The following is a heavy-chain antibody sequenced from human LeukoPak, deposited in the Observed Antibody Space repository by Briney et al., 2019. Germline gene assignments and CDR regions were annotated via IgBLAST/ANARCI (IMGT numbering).Heavy chain of an antibody. CDR3: ARGLSDPDGYYDSSGYPY. CDR1: GYTFTSYD. V-gene: IGHV1-8*01. D-gene: IGHD3-22*01. CDR2: MNPNSGNT. J-gene: IGHJ4*02. Sequence: ASVKVSCKASGYTFTSYDINWVRQATGQGLEWMGWMNPNSGNTVYAQKFQGRVTMTRNTSISTAYMELSSLRSEDTAVYYCARGLSDPDGYYDSSGYPYWGQGTLVTVSS.